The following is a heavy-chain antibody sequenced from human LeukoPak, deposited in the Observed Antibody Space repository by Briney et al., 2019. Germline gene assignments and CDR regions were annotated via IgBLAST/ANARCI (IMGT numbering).Heavy chain of an antibody. J-gene: IGHJ6*03. D-gene: IGHD2-15*01. CDR3: ATPLDCSGGSCSNYYYYMDV. V-gene: IGHV1-69*06. CDR2: IIAIFGTA. CDR1: GGTFSSYA. Sequence: SPKVSCKASGGTFSSYAISWVRQAPGQGLEGMGRIIAIFGTANYAQKFQGRVTITADKSTSTAYMELSSLRSEDTAVYYCATPLDCSGGSCSNYYYYMDVWGKGTTVTVSS.